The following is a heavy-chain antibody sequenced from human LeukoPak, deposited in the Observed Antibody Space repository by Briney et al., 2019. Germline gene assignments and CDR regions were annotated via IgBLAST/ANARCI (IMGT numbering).Heavy chain of an antibody. CDR2: IYYSGST. J-gene: IGHJ5*02. V-gene: IGHV4-39*07. Sequence: SETLSLTCTVSGGSISSSSYYWGWIRQPPGKGLEWIGSIYYSGSTYYNPSLKSRVTISVDTSKNQFSLKLSSVTAADTAVYYCARDVITMTGRSLYNWFDPWGQGILVTVSS. CDR3: ARDVITMTGRSLYNWFDP. D-gene: IGHD3-9*01. CDR1: GGSISSSSYY.